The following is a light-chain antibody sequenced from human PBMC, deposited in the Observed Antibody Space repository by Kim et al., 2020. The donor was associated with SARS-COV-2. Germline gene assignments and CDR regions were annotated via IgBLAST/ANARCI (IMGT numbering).Light chain of an antibody. V-gene: IGKV2-28*01. CDR1: QSLLHSNGYNY. CDR3: LQALQTPLT. CDR2: LGS. J-gene: IGKJ4*01. Sequence: DIVMTQSPLSLPVTPGEPASISCRSSQSLLHSNGYNYLDWYLQKPGQSPQLLIYLGSTRASGVPDRFSGSGSGTDFTLKISRVKADDVGVYYCLQALQTPLTFVVGTKLDI.